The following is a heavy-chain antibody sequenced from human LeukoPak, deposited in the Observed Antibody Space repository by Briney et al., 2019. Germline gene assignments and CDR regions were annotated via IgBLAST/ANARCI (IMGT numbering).Heavy chain of an antibody. CDR2: INHSGST. V-gene: IGHV4-34*01. CDR3: ARHLIDYDHLDWFDP. D-gene: IGHD3-22*01. Sequence: PSETLSLTCAVYGGSFSGYYWSWLRQPPGKGLEWIGEINHSGSTNYNPSLKSRVTISVDTSKNQFSLKLSSVTAADTAVYYCARHLIDYDHLDWFDPWGQGTLVTVSS. CDR1: GGSFSGYY. J-gene: IGHJ5*02.